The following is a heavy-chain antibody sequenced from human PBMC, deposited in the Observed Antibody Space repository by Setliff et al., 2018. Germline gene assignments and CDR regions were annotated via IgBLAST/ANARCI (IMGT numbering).Heavy chain of an antibody. CDR2: ISSSSSYI. CDR1: GFTFSSYS. J-gene: IGHJ5*02. CDR3: ARDPSYYGSGSYYNRYNWFDP. D-gene: IGHD3-10*01. V-gene: IGHV3-21*01. Sequence: GESLKISCADSGFTFSSYSMNWVRQAPGKGLEWVSSISSSSSYIYYADSVKGRFTISRDNAKNSLYLQMNSLRAEDTAVYYCARDPSYYGSGSYYNRYNWFDPWGQGTLVTVS.